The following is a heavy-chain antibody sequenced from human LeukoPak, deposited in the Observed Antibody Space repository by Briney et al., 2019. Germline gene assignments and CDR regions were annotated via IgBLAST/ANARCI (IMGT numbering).Heavy chain of an antibody. D-gene: IGHD2-15*01. CDR1: GFTVSSNY. V-gene: IGHV3-53*01. CDR2: IYSGGNT. J-gene: IGHJ4*02. CDR3: SRYRRYCSDVTCYSGHDY. Sequence: PGGSLRLSCAVSGFTVSSNYMSWVRQAPGKGLEWISIIYSGGNTYYADSVKGRFTVSRDNSKNTLYLQMNSLRAEDTAIFYCSRYRRYCSDVTCYSGHDYWGKGTLVTVSS.